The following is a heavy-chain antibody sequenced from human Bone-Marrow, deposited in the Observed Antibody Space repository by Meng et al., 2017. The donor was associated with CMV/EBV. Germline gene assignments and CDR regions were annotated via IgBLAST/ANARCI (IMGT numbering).Heavy chain of an antibody. CDR3: ARTNNRFEYSSSGAGMDV. D-gene: IGHD6-6*01. J-gene: IGHJ6*02. V-gene: IGHV4-39*07. CDR2: IYYSGST. Sequence: SETLSLTCTVSGGSISSSSYYWGWIRQPPGKGLEWIGSIYYSGSTYYNPSLKSRVTISVDTSKNQFSLKLSSVTAADTAVYYCARTNNRFEYSSSGAGMDVWGQGTTVTASS. CDR1: GGSISSSSYY.